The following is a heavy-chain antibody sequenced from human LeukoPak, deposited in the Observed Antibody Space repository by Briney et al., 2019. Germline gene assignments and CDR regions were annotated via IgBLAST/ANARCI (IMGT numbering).Heavy chain of an antibody. J-gene: IGHJ4*02. D-gene: IGHD5-18*01. CDR3: ARAGKSGYSYGSAYYFDY. Sequence: GGSLRLSCAASGFTFSSYNMNWVRQAPGKGLEWVSYISSSGSTIYYADSVKGRFTISRDNAKNSLYLQMNSLRAEDTAVYYCARAGKSGYSYGSAYYFDYWGQGTLVTVSS. V-gene: IGHV3-48*04. CDR1: GFTFSSYN. CDR2: ISSSGSTI.